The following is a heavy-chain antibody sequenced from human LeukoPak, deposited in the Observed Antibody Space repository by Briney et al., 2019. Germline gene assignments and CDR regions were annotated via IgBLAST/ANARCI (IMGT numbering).Heavy chain of an antibody. V-gene: IGHV4-39*01. CDR3: ASSVPYYDFWSGYSFNYGMDV. D-gene: IGHD3-3*01. J-gene: IGHJ6*02. Sequence: PSETLSLTCTVSGGSISSSSYYWGWIRQPPGKGLEWIGSIYYSGSTYYNPSLKSRVTISVDTSKNQFSLKLSSVTAADTAVYYCASSVPYYDFWSGYSFNYGMDVWGQGTTVTVPS. CDR2: IYYSGST. CDR1: GGSISSSSYY.